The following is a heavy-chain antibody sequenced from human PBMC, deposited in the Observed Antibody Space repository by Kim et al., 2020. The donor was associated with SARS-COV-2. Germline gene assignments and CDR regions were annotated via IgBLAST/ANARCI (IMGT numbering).Heavy chain of an antibody. Sequence: YNPSLKSRVTISVDKSKNQFSLKLSSVTAADTAVYYCARAAADRGYYFDYWGQGTLVTVSS. J-gene: IGHJ4*02. V-gene: IGHV4-4*02. D-gene: IGHD6-25*01. CDR3: ARAAADRGYYFDY.